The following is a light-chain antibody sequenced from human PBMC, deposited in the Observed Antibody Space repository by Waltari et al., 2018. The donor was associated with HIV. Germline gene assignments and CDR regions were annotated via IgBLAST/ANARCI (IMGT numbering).Light chain of an antibody. CDR3: QVWDSGSDHV. J-gene: IGLJ1*01. CDR1: NIGNRD. V-gene: IGLV3-21*01. Sequence: SYVLTQPPSITVAPGKTATITCGGNNIGNRDVHWYQQKPGQAPILVIYDDDDRPSGIPERFSGSNADNTATLTINRVEVGDEADYYCQVWDSGSDHVFGSGTTVTVL. CDR2: DDD.